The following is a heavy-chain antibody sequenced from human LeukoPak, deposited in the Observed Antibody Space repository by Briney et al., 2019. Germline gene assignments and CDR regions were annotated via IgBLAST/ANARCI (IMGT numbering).Heavy chain of an antibody. D-gene: IGHD1-26*01. CDR1: GFTFSSYS. CDR3: ARGIRIVGATG. V-gene: IGHV3-21*01. J-gene: IGHJ4*02. Sequence: GGSLRLSCAASGFTFSSYSMNWVRQAPGKGLEWVSSISSSSSYIYYADSVKGRFTNSRDNAKNSLYLQMNSLRAEDTAVYYCARGIRIVGATGWGQGTLVTVSS. CDR2: ISSSSSYI.